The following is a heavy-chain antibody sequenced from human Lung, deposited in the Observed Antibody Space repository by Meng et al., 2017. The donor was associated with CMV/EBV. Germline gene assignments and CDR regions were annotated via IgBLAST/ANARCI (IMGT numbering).Heavy chain of an antibody. Sequence: SXAASGFTFSHYKMNWVRQAPGKGLEWVSYISRSDNTKDYADSVKGRFTISRDNAKNSLYLHMNSLRADDTAVYYCARSDSYGDFDSWGQGTLVNGAS. CDR1: GFTFSHYK. D-gene: IGHD5-18*01. CDR3: ARSDSYGDFDS. CDR2: ISRSDNTK. V-gene: IGHV3-48*03. J-gene: IGHJ4*02.